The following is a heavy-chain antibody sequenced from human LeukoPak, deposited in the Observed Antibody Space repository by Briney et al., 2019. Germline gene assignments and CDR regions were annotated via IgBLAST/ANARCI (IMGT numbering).Heavy chain of an antibody. V-gene: IGHV3-74*01. CDR1: GFTFTNYW. J-gene: IGHJ4*02. Sequence: GGSLRLSCAASGFTFTNYWMHWVRQAPGMGLVWVSRLPPDELGIIYADSVKGRFTVSRDNAKNTVYLQMNDLRVDDTAMYYCVGTIASRGSEYWGQGALVTVSS. D-gene: IGHD6-6*01. CDR2: LPPDELGI. CDR3: VGTIASRGSEY.